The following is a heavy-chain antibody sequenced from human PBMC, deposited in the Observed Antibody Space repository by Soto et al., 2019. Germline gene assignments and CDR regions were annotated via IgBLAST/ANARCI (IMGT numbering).Heavy chain of an antibody. D-gene: IGHD5-12*01. CDR2: ISYDGGDK. V-gene: IGHV3-30-3*01. CDR3: ARGLYSGWHYFDY. Sequence: PGGSLRLSCTASGFTFSSYTMHWVRQTPGKGLEWVAHISYDGGDKYYADSVKGRFTISRDNSKNTLYLQMNSLRAEDTAVYYCARGLYSGWHYFDYWGQGTLVTVSS. CDR1: GFTFSSYT. J-gene: IGHJ4*02.